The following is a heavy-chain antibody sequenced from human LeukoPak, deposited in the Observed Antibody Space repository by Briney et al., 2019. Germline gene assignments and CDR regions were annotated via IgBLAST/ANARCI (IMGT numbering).Heavy chain of an antibody. V-gene: IGHV3-7*04. D-gene: IGHD6-19*01. CDR1: GFTFSTYW. CDR2: INQDGSEK. J-gene: IGHJ5*02. CDR3: ARVIAVAGTNRFDP. Sequence: PGGSLRLSCAASGFTFSTYWMSWVRQAPGKGLEWVANINQDGSEKYYVDSVKGRFTISRDNAKNSLYLEMNSLRAEDTAVYYCARVIAVAGTNRFDPWGQGTLVTVSS.